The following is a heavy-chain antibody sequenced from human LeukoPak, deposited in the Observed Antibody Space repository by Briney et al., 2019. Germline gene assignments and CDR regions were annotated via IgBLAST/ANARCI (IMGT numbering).Heavy chain of an antibody. CDR3: ARGSYYGSGSSYYMDV. V-gene: IGHV1-8*02. CDR1: GYTFTSYY. J-gene: IGHJ6*03. D-gene: IGHD3-10*01. CDR2: MNPNSGNT. Sequence: ASVKVSCKASGYTFTSYYMHWVRQATGQGLEWMGWMNPNSGNTGYAQKFQGRVTMTRNTSISTAYMELSSLRSEDTAVYYCARGSYYGSGSSYYMDVWGKGTTVTISS.